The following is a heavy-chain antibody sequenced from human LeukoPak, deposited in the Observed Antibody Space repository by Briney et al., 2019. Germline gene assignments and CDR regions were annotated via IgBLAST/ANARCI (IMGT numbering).Heavy chain of an antibody. J-gene: IGHJ4*02. CDR3: ARASFSADPY. CDR1: GGSISSSSYY. V-gene: IGHV4-39*07. D-gene: IGHD3-10*01. CDR2: IYYSGST. Sequence: SETLSLTCTVSGGSISSSSYYWGWIRQPPGKGLEWIGSIYYSGSTYYNPSLKSRVTISVDTSKNQFSLKLSSVTAADTAVYYCARASFSADPYWGQGTLVTVSS.